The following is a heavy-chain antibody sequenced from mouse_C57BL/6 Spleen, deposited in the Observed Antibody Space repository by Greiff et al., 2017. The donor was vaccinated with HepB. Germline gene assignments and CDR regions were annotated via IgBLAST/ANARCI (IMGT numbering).Heavy chain of an antibody. Sequence: QVHVKQSGAELVRPGASVTLSCKASGYTFTDYEMHWVKQTPVHGLEWIGAIDPETGGTAYNQKFKGKAILTADKSSSTAYMELRSLTSEDSAVYYCTREPIDSTYWGQGTLVTVSA. CDR2: IDPETGGT. CDR1: GYTFTDYE. J-gene: IGHJ3*01. V-gene: IGHV1-15*01. CDR3: TREPIDSTY. D-gene: IGHD6-5*01.